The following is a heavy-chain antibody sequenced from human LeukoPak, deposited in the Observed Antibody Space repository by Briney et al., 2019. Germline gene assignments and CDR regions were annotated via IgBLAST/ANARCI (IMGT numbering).Heavy chain of an antibody. D-gene: IGHD6-19*01. Sequence: GGSLRLSCAASGFIFTNYFMSWVRQAPGKGLVWVSRINSDGSSTSYADSVKGRFTISRDNAKNTLYLQMNSLRAEDTAVYYCARDGQQWLVRAWYFDLWGRGTLVTVSS. CDR1: GFIFTNYF. V-gene: IGHV3-74*01. CDR3: ARDGQQWLVRAWYFDL. J-gene: IGHJ2*01. CDR2: INSDGSST.